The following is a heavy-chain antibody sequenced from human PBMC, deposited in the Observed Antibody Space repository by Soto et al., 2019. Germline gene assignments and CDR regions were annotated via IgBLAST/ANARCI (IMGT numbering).Heavy chain of an antibody. CDR3: AWSGTVVVVAATAPFDY. CDR2: INPSDGST. Sequence: ASVQVSCKASGYTFTSYYMHWVRQAPGQGLEWMGLINPSDGSTSYAQKFQGRVTMTRDTSTSTVYMELSSLRSEDTAVYYCAWSGTVVVVAATAPFDYWGQGTLVTVSS. CDR1: GYTFTSYY. V-gene: IGHV1-46*01. J-gene: IGHJ4*02. D-gene: IGHD2-15*01.